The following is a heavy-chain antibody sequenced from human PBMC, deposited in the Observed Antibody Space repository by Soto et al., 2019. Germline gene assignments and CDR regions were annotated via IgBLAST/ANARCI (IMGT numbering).Heavy chain of an antibody. CDR2: ITWNSGSI. D-gene: IGHD1-26*01. CDR1: GFTFEDYA. J-gene: IGHJ2*01. Sequence: DVQLVESGGGWVQPGRSLRLSCAASGFTFEDYAMHWVRQPPGKGLEWVSGITWNSGSIGYADSAKGRFTISRDNAKNSLYLQMNSLRPEDTALYYCAKDQGYSTSYYGYVDLWGRGTLVTVSS. V-gene: IGHV3-9*01. CDR3: AKDQGYSTSYYGYVDL.